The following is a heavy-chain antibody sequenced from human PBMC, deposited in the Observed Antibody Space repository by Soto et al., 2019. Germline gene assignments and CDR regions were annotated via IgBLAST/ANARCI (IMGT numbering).Heavy chain of an antibody. V-gene: IGHV3-64*01. CDR1: GFTFRSYA. J-gene: IGHJ6*02. Sequence: PGGSLILSCAASGFTFRSYAMHWVRQAPGKGLEYVSAISSNGGSTYYANSVKGRFTISRDNSKNTLYLQMGSLRAEDMAVYYCARGVVVVVATYGMDVWGQGTTVTVSS. CDR3: ARGVVVVVATYGMDV. CDR2: ISSNGGST. D-gene: IGHD2-15*01.